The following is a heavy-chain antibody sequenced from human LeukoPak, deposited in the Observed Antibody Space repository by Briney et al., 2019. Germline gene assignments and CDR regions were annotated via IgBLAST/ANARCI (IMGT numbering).Heavy chain of an antibody. CDR3: ASLGGLAKNIAVAGTGLNY. V-gene: IGHV4-4*02. CDR1: GGSISSYYW. J-gene: IGHJ4*02. CDR2: NYNSGST. Sequence: SETLSLTCTVSGGSISSYYWCWLRRPPAQERVERGGDNYNSGSTNYGPSLKSRVTISGDKSKNQFSLKLSSVTAADTAVYYCASLGGLAKNIAVAGTGLNYWGQGTLVTVSS. D-gene: IGHD6-19*01.